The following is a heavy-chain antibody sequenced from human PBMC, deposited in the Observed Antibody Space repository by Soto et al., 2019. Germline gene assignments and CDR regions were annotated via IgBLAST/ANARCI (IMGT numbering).Heavy chain of an antibody. CDR1: GGSVSSGSYY. CDR2: IYYTGST. CDR3: ARAPGYSAYPFDY. D-gene: IGHD5-12*01. J-gene: IGHJ4*02. Sequence: PSETLSLTCTVSGGSVSSGSYYWSWIRQPPGKGLEWIGYIYYTGSTNYNPSLKSRITISVDTSKNQFSLKLSSVTAADTAVYYCARAPGYSAYPFDYWGQGPLVTVSS. V-gene: IGHV4-61*01.